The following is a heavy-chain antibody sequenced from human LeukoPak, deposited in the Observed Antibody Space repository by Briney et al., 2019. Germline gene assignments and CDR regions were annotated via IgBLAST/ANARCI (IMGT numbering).Heavy chain of an antibody. D-gene: IGHD3-9*01. CDR2: ISAYNGNT. J-gene: IGHJ6*02. CDR3: ARDSGSKPRYFGWLLVAQGLWYYYGMDV. V-gene: IGHV1-18*01. CDR1: GYTFTSYG. Sequence: ASVKVSCKASGYTFTSYGISWVRQAPGQGLEWMGWISAYNGNTNYAQKLQGRVTMTTDTSTSTAYMELRSLRSDDTAVYYCARDSGSKPRYFGWLLVAQGLWYYYGMDVWGQGTTVTVSS.